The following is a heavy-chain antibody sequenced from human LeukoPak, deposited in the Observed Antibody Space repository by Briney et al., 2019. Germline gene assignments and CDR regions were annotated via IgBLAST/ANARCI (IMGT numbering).Heavy chain of an antibody. D-gene: IGHD5-12*01. CDR2: INRDRSDK. CDR3: ARAIEGAYDL. CDR1: GFTFSNYW. J-gene: IGHJ4*02. V-gene: IGHV3-7*04. Sequence: GGSLRLSCATSGFTFSNYWMTWVRQAPGKGLEWVANINRDRSDKYYMASVQGRFTISRDNAKNSLSLQMNSLRGEDTAVYFCARAIEGAYDLWGQGTLVTVSS.